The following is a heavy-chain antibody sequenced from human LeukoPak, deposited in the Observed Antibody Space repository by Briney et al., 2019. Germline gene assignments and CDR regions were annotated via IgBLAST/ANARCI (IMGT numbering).Heavy chain of an antibody. V-gene: IGHV3-11*06. CDR3: ASSSNRATDAFDI. CDR2: ISSSRSHT. CDR1: GFTFSDYY. J-gene: IGHJ3*02. D-gene: IGHD3-10*01. Sequence: GGSLRLSCAASGFTFSDYYMSWIRQAPGKGLEWVSYISSSRSHTNYADSVKGRFTISRDNAKNSLYLQMNSLRAEDTAVYYCASSSNRATDAFDIWGQGTMVTVSS.